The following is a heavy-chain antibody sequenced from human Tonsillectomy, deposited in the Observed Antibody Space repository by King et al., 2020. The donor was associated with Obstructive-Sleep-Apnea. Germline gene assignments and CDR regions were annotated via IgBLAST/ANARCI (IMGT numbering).Heavy chain of an antibody. J-gene: IGHJ6*02. CDR1: GGSFSGYY. D-gene: IGHD2/OR15-2a*01. CDR3: ARVALQYSAGMDV. V-gene: IGHV4-34*01. Sequence: VQLQQWGAGLLKPSETLSLTCAVYGGSFSGYYWSWIRQPPGKGLEWIGEINHSGYTSYNPSLKSRVTISTDTSKNQFSLKLSSVTAADTAVYYCARVALQYSAGMDVWVQGTTVTVSS. CDR2: INHSGYT.